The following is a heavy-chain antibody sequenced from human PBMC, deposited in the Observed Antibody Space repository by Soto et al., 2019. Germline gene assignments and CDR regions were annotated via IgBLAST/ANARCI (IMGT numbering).Heavy chain of an antibody. CDR1: GFTFDDFA. Sequence: EVQLVESGGGLGQPGTSLRLSCAASGFTFDDFAMHWVRQAPGKGLEWVAGINWNSRSIDYADSVKGRFIISRDNAKKPIYLQLNNLRTEDTAFYYCAKDRRAMNWYFDLWGRGTLVVVSS. CDR2: INWNSRSI. V-gene: IGHV3-9*01. CDR3: AKDRRAMNWYFDL. J-gene: IGHJ2*01.